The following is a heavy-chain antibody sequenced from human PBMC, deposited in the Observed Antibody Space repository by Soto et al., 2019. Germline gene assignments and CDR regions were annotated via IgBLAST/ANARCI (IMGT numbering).Heavy chain of an antibody. V-gene: IGHV1-3*01. D-gene: IGHD2-21*02. CDR2: INAGSGSS. Sequence: ASVKVSCKSSGYTLTRYSIHWVRDAPGQGLECMGGINAGSGSSRYSQNFQGRFTITRDTSASTAYMELNSLVFEDTGVYFCARERAVSANFFDYWGKGTLVTVSS. CDR1: GYTLTRYS. CDR3: ARERAVSANFFDY. J-gene: IGHJ4*02.